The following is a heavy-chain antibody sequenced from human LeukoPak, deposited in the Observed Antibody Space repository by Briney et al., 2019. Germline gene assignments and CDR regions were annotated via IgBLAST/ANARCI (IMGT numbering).Heavy chain of an antibody. CDR3: AQRQGHAFDN. CDR1: GLTFSRYA. Sequence: GGSLRLSCAASGLTFSRYAMSWVRQAPGKGLEWVSGVSTSGGSTYYADSVKGRFTISRDNSKSTLYLQMNSLRAEDTALYYCAQRQGHAFDNWGQGTLVTVSS. CDR2: VSTSGGST. J-gene: IGHJ4*02. V-gene: IGHV3-23*01.